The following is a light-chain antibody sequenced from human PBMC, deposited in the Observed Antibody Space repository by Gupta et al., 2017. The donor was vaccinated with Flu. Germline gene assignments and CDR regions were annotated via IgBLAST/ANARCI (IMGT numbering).Light chain of an antibody. CDR2: DAS. J-gene: IGKJ5*01. CDR1: QNVRNY. CDR3: QQRDNWPPVT. V-gene: IGKV3-11*01. Sequence: EIVLTQSPATLSLSPGERATLSCRASQNVRNYLGWYQQKPGQAPRLLIYDASNRATGIPARFSGSGSGTDFTLTISSLEPEDFAVYYCQQRDNWPPVTFGQGTRLDI.